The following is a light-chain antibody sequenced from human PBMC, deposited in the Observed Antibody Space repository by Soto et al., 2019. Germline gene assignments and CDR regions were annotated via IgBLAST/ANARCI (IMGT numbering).Light chain of an antibody. J-gene: IGKJ1*01. CDR1: QSVSDNY. CDR2: AAS. Sequence: EIVLTQSPGTLSLSPGERAALSCRASQSVSDNYLAWYQQKPGQAPRLLIYAASSRATGIPDRFSGRGSGTDFTLTISSLEPEDFAVYYCQQRSNWPTFGQGTKVEIK. CDR3: QQRSNWPT. V-gene: IGKV3D-20*02.